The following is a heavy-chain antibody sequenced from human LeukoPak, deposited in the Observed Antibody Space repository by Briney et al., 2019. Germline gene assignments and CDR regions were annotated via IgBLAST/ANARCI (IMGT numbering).Heavy chain of an antibody. Sequence: PGGSLRLSCAASGFTFRSYAMSWVRKARGKGLEWVSAIRGSGGSTYYAASAEGRFTISRDNSKNTLYLQMHSLRAEHTAVYYCANGLYGSLGPWGQGTLVTVSS. V-gene: IGHV3-23*01. CDR2: IRGSGGST. CDR1: GFTFRSYA. J-gene: IGHJ5*02. D-gene: IGHD3-10*01. CDR3: ANGLYGSLGP.